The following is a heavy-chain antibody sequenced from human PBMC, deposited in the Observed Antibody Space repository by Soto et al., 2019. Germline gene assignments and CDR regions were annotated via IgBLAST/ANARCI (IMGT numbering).Heavy chain of an antibody. J-gene: IGHJ6*03. Sequence: PGGSLRLSCAASGFTFSFYWMHWVRQAPGKGLVWLSRINPDGSTTSYADSVKGRFTISRDNAKNTLYLQMNSLAAEDTAVYYCAKDWVFGFGESAYYYYYMDVWGKGTTVTVSS. CDR1: GFTFSFYW. CDR2: INPDGSTT. D-gene: IGHD3-10*01. CDR3: AKDWVFGFGESAYYYYYMDV. V-gene: IGHV3-74*01.